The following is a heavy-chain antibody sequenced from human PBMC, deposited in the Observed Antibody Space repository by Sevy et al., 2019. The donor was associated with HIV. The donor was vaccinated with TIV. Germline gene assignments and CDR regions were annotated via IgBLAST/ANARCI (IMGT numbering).Heavy chain of an antibody. CDR3: ARDVRYSSGWYWFDP. Sequence: GGSLRLSCAASGFTFSDYSMHWVRQAPGKGLEWVAVISYDGRNNKYNADSVKGRFTISRDNSKNTLYLQMNSLRAEDTAVYYCARDVRYSSGWYWFDPWGQGTLVTVSS. V-gene: IGHV3-30*04. CDR1: GFTFSDYS. J-gene: IGHJ5*02. D-gene: IGHD6-19*01. CDR2: ISYDGRNNK.